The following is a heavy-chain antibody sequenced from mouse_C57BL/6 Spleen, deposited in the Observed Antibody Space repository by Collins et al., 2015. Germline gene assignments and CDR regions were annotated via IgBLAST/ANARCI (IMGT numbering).Heavy chain of an antibody. J-gene: IGHJ3*01. CDR3: ARYDYFWFAY. Sequence: QVQLQQPGAELVKPGASVKLSCKASGYTFTSYWMHWVKQRPGRGLKWIGRIDPNSGGTKYNEKFKSKATLTVDKPSSTAYMQLSSLTSEDSAVYYCARYDYFWFAYWGQGTLVTVSA. D-gene: IGHD1-1*01. CDR1: GYTFTSYW. CDR2: IDPNSGGT. V-gene: IGHV1-72*01.